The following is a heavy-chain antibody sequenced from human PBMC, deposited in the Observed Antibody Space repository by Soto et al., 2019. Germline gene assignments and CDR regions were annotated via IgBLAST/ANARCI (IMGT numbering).Heavy chain of an antibody. D-gene: IGHD6-19*01. CDR1: GFTFSGYW. J-gene: IGHJ4*02. Sequence: QLVESGGGLVQPGGSLRLSCEASGFTFSGYWMSWVRQAPGKGLEWVADIKHDGSVQYYVDSVKGRFTISRDNAKKLLYLQMNGLRAADTALYYCARAPYSNGWYRFDLWGQGTLVTVSS. V-gene: IGHV3-7*03. CDR2: IKHDGSVQ. CDR3: ARAPYSNGWYRFDL.